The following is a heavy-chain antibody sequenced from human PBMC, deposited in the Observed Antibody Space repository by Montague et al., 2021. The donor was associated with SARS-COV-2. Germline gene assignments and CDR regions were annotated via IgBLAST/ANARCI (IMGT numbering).Heavy chain of an antibody. CDR3: AREIRITMVRGVTIDY. Sequence: SLRLSCAASGFTFSSYSMNWVRQAPGKGLEWVSSISSSSSYIYYADSVKGRFTISRDNAKNSLYLQMNSLRAEDTAVYYCAREIRITMVRGVTIDYWGQGTLVTVSS. V-gene: IGHV3-21*01. CDR1: GFTFSSYS. J-gene: IGHJ4*02. CDR2: ISSSSSYI. D-gene: IGHD3-10*01.